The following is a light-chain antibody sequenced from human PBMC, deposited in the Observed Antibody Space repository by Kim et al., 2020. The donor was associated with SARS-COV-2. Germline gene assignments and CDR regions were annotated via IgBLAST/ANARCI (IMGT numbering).Light chain of an antibody. Sequence: SESPGKTVTISCTRSSGSIASHYVQWYQHRPGSSPTTVIYEDNQRPSGVPDRFSGSIDSSSNSASLIISGLKTEDEADYYCQSAGVFGGGTQLTVL. J-gene: IGLJ3*02. CDR3: QSAGV. CDR1: SGSIASHY. CDR2: EDN. V-gene: IGLV6-57*01.